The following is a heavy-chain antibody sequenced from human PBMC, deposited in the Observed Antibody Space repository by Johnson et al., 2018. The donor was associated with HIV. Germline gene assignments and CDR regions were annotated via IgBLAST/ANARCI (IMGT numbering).Heavy chain of an antibody. J-gene: IGHJ3*02. V-gene: IGHV3-11*04. Sequence: MQLVESGGGLVKPGGSLRVSCAASGFTFRDYHMSWIRQAPGKGVEWLSYISGSGSIIYYADSVKGRVTISRDNAKNSLYLQMNSLRAEDTAVYYCARGRITMVQGVIFGAFDIWGQGTMVTVSS. CDR1: GFTFRDYH. D-gene: IGHD3-10*01. CDR3: ARGRITMVQGVIFGAFDI. CDR2: ISGSGSII.